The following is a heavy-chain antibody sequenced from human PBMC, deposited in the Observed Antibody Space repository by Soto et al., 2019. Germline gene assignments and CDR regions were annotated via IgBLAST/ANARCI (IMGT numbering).Heavy chain of an antibody. Sequence: PSETLSLTCTVSGGSISSYYWSWIRQPPGKGLEWIGYIYYSESTNYNPSLKSRVTISVDTSKNQFSLKLSSVTAPDTAVYYRGVITIFWLVIMVSYCVQGTLVTVSP. CDR2: IYYSEST. D-gene: IGHD3-9*01. V-gene: IGHV4-59*01. J-gene: IGHJ4*02. CDR1: GGSISSYY. CDR3: GVITIFWLVIMVSY.